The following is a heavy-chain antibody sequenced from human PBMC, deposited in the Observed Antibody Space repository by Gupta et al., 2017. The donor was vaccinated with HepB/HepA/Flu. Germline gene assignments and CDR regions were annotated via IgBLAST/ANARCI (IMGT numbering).Heavy chain of an antibody. CDR3: ARGYSLLTNWFDP. Sequence: EVQLVQSGAEATKPGDSLKISCKGSGYSFTSYWIAWVRQMPGTCLECMGIIFPADSDTRYSPSFQGHVTISADKSIDTAYLQWNSLKTSDTAMYYCARGYSLLTNWFDPWGQGTLVTVSS. CDR2: IFPADSDT. J-gene: IGHJ5*02. CDR1: GYSFTSYW. V-gene: IGHV5-51*01. D-gene: IGHD5-18*01.